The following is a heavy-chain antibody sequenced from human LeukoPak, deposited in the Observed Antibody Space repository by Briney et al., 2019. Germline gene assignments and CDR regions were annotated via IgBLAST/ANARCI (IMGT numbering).Heavy chain of an antibody. CDR2: IYHSGAA. V-gene: IGHV4-30-2*01. CDR1: GASVRSGYYY. J-gene: IGHJ4*02. Sequence: SETLSLTCTISGASVRSGYYYWSWIRQPPGKGLEWIGYIYHSGAASYNPSLESRVTISVDWAGNQFSLNLNSVTAADTAVYYCARDRDGSFLLDYWGQGILVTVSS. D-gene: IGHD5-24*01. CDR3: ARDRDGSFLLDY.